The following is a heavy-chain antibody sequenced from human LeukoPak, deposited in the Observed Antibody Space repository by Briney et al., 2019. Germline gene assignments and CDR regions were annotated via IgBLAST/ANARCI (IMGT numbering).Heavy chain of an antibody. CDR2: ISRSGSTI. CDR1: GFTLSSYE. D-gene: IGHD5-12*01. J-gene: IGHJ4*02. CDR3: ARVNGYDSIGYYFDY. Sequence: PGGSLRPSCAASGFTLSSYEMNWVRQAPGKGLEWISYISRSGSTIYYADSVKGRFTISRDSAKNSLYLQMHSLRAEDTAFYYCARVNGYDSIGYYFDYWGQGTLVTVSS. V-gene: IGHV3-48*03.